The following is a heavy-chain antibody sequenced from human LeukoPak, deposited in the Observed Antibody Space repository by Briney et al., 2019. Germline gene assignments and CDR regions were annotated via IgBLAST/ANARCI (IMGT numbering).Heavy chain of an antibody. V-gene: IGHV4-39*07. CDR1: GGSISSSDYY. Sequence: SETLSLTCSVSGGSISSSDYYWSWLRQPPGKGLEWLGYNYYTGSTNYNPSLKSRVTLSVDTFKTQFSLHLSSVTAADTAVYYCARENYCTNGVCWAFDPWGQGTLVTVSS. CDR2: NYYTGST. CDR3: ARENYCTNGVCWAFDP. J-gene: IGHJ5*02. D-gene: IGHD2-8*01.